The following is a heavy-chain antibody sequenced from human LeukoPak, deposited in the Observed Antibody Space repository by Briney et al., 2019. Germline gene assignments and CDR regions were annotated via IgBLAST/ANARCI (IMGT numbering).Heavy chain of an antibody. J-gene: IGHJ3*02. Sequence: GESLKISCKGSGYSFTNYWIAWVRQMPGKGLEWMGIIYPGDSDTRYSPSFQGQVTISADKSISTAYLQWSSLKASDTAMYYCARQGASYYYDSSGYYYNDAFDIWGQGTMVTVSS. CDR1: GYSFTNYW. D-gene: IGHD3-22*01. CDR3: ARQGASYYYDSSGYYYNDAFDI. CDR2: IYPGDSDT. V-gene: IGHV5-51*01.